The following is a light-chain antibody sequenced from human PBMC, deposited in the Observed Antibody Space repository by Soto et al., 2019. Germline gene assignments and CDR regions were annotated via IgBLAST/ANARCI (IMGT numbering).Light chain of an antibody. CDR3: QQYNNWPCT. V-gene: IGKV3-15*01. J-gene: IGKJ1*01. CDR2: GAS. CDR1: QSISDT. Sequence: IVITQSAATLSVSPGGRSTLSCRASQSISDTLAWYQQKPGQAPRLLIHGASTRATGFPARFSGSGSGTDFTLTISSLQSEDFAVYYCQQYNNWPCTFGQGTKVDI.